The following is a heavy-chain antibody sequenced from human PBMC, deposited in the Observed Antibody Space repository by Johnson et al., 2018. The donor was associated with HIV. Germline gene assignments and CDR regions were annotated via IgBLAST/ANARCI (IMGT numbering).Heavy chain of an antibody. CDR3: TTDLPAPYYYAISGPPGAFDI. CDR1: GFSFTDAW. Sequence: VQLVESGGGLVKPGGSLRLSCAASGFSFTDAWMNWVRQAPGQGLEWVGRIKSKSDGGTTDYAGPVRGRFNIARADSKNTLYMQMNSLKADDTVGYYCTTDLPAPYYYAISGPPGAFDIWGQGTMVTVSS. J-gene: IGHJ3*02. CDR2: IKSKSDGGTT. V-gene: IGHV3-15*01. D-gene: IGHD3-22*01.